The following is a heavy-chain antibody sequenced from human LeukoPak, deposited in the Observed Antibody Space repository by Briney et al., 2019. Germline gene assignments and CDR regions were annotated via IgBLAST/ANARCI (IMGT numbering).Heavy chain of an antibody. CDR3: ARDSTTVTHEKTFQH. D-gene: IGHD4-17*01. J-gene: IGHJ1*01. V-gene: IGHV3-30*03. CDR1: GFTFSSYG. CDR2: ISYDGSNK. Sequence: QTGGSLRLSCAASGFTFSSYGMHWVRQAPGKGLEWVAVISYDGSNKYYADSVKGRFTISRDNSKNTLYLQMNSLRAEDTAVYYCARDSTTVTHEKTFQHWGQGTLVTVSS.